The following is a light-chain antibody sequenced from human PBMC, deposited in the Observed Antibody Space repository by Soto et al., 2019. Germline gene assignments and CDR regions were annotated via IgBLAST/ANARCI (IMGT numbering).Light chain of an antibody. CDR3: QQSYSTPPG. Sequence: DIQMTQSPSSLSASVGDRVTITCRASQSISSYLNWYQQNPGKAPKLLIYAASSLQSGVPSRFSGSGSGTDFTLTISSLQPEAFATYYCQQSYSTPPGFGGGTKVDIK. V-gene: IGKV1-39*01. CDR2: AAS. J-gene: IGKJ4*01. CDR1: QSISSY.